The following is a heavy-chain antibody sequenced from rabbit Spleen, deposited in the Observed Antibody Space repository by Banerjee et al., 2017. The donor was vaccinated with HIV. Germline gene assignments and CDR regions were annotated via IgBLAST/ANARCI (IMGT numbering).Heavy chain of an antibody. V-gene: IGHV1S40*01. J-gene: IGHJ6*01. Sequence: QQLVESGGGLVKPGASLTLTCKASGFDFSRGYDMCWVRQAPGKGLEWIACINTYTDKGVYATWAKGRFTISRTSSTTVTLQMTSLTAADTATYFCARDTGSSFSSYGMDLWGQGTLVTVS. CDR1: GFDFSRGYD. D-gene: IGHD8-1*01. CDR3: ARDTGSSFSSYGMDL. CDR2: INTYTDKG.